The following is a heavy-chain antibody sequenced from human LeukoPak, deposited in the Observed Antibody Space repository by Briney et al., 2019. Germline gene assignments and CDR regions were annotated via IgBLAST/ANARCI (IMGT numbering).Heavy chain of an antibody. J-gene: IGHJ5*02. D-gene: IGHD2-2*01. Sequence: SGPTLVNPTQTLTLTCTFSGFSLSTSGMCVSWIRQPPGKALEWLARIDWDDDKYYGTSLKTRLTISKDTSKNQVVLTMTNMDPVDTATYYCARIRPYCSSTAIVGNWFDPWGQGTLVTVSS. CDR3: ARIRPYCSSTAIVGNWFDP. V-gene: IGHV2-70*11. CDR2: IDWDDDK. CDR1: GFSLSTSGMC.